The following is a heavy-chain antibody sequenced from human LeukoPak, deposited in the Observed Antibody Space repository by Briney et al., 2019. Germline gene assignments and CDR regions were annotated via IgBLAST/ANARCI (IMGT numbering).Heavy chain of an antibody. D-gene: IGHD3-3*01. CDR3: ARTPFWSGFWYFDL. J-gene: IGHJ2*01. V-gene: IGHV3-30*14. CDR1: GFTFSSYA. Sequence: GGSLRLSCAASGFTFSSYAMHWVRQAPGKGLEWVAIISYDGSNKYYADSVKGRFTISRDSSKNTLYFQMNSLRAEDTAVYYCARTPFWSGFWYFDLWGRGTLVTVSS. CDR2: ISYDGSNK.